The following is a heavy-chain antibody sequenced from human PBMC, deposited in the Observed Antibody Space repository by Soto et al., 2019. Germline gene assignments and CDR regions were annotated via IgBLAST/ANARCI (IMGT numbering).Heavy chain of an antibody. J-gene: IGHJ4*02. V-gene: IGHV1-18*01. D-gene: IGHD3-3*01. CDR3: ASVSPRLPLPLTIFGGPVGFDY. Sequence: QVPLVQSGAEVKKPGASVKVSCKASGYTFTSYGISRVRQAPGQGLEWMGWISAYNGNTNYAQKLQGRVTMTTATSASTAYRELRSLRSDDTAESYCASVSPRLPLPLTIFGGPVGFDYWGQGTLVLVSS. CDR1: GYTFTSYG. CDR2: ISAYNGNT.